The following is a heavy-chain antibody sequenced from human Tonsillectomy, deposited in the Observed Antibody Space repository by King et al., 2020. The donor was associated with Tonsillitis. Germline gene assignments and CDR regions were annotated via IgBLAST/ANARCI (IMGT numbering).Heavy chain of an antibody. CDR2: IRSKGNSYAT. CDR1: GFTFSGSA. D-gene: IGHD6-13*01. J-gene: IGHJ4*02. Sequence: EVQLVESGGGLVQPGGSLKLSCAASGFTFSGSAIHWVRQASGKGLEWVGRIRSKGNSYATAYAASVKGRFTISTDDSKNTVYLQMDSLKTEDTAVYYCSRRGSSWYTGSDYWGQGTLVTVSS. CDR3: SRRGSSWYTGSDY. V-gene: IGHV3-73*02.